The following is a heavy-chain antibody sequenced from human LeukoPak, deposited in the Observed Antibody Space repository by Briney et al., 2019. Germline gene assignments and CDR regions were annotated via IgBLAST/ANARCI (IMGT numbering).Heavy chain of an antibody. J-gene: IGHJ4*02. CDR1: GGSISGYY. V-gene: IGHV4-4*07. CDR3: ARGGFEHYFDY. Sequence: SETLSLTCTVSGGSISGYYWSWIRQPAGKGLEWIGRIYFSGSTNYNPSLKSRVTVSVDTSKSQFSLKLSSVTAADTAVYYCARGGFEHYFDYWGQGTLVNFSS. CDR2: IYFSGST.